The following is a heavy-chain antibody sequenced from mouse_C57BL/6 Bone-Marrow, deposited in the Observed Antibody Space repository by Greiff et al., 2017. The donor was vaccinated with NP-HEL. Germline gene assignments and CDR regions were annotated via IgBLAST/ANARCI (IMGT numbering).Heavy chain of an antibody. V-gene: IGHV5-16*01. CDR1: GFTFSDYY. D-gene: IGHD4-1*01. CDR3: ARENWDREFAY. J-gene: IGHJ3*01. Sequence: EVQVVESEGGLVQPGSSMKLSCTASGFTFSDYYMAWVRQVPEKGLEWVANINYDGSSTYYLDSLKSRFIISRDNAKNILYLQMSSLKSEDTATYYCARENWDREFAYWGQGTLVTVSA. CDR2: INYDGSST.